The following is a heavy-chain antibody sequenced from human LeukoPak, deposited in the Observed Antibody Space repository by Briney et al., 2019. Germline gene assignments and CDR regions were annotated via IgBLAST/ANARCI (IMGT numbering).Heavy chain of an antibody. CDR1: GFTFSIYG. D-gene: IGHD1-26*01. J-gene: IGHJ4*02. CDR2: IWYDGSNK. Sequence: GGSLRLSCAASGFTFSIYGMHWVRQAPGKGLEWVAVIWYDGSNKYYADSVKGRFTISRDNSKNTLYLQMNGLRAEDTAVYYCARMNRGSYYFDYWGQGTLVTVSS. V-gene: IGHV3-33*01. CDR3: ARMNRGSYYFDY.